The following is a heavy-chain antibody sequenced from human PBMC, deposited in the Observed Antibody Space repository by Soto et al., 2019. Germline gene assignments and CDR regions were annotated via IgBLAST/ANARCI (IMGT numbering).Heavy chain of an antibody. CDR1: GGPIISSSHF. CDR2: VYYSGST. CDR3: ARRVTMVRGVLHNWFDP. Sequence: SETLSLTCTVSGGPIISSSHFWGWIRQPPGKGLEWIGTVYYSGSTHYNPSLRSRATISADTSQNQFSLKMTSVTAADTAVYYCARRVTMVRGVLHNWFDPWGQGTLVTVSS. J-gene: IGHJ5*02. D-gene: IGHD3-10*01. V-gene: IGHV4-39*01.